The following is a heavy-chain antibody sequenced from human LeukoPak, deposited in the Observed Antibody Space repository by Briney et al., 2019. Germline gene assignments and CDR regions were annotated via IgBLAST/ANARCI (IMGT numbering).Heavy chain of an antibody. CDR2: IWYDGSNK. CDR1: GFTFSSYG. V-gene: IGHV3-33*03. CDR3: VRLPTVTTMGY. J-gene: IGHJ4*02. Sequence: GGSLRLSCAASGFTFSSYGMHWVRQAPGKGLEWVAVIWYDGSNKYYADSVKGRFTISRDNAKNSLYLQMNSLRAEDTATYYCVRLPTVTTMGYWGQGTLVTVSS. D-gene: IGHD4-17*01.